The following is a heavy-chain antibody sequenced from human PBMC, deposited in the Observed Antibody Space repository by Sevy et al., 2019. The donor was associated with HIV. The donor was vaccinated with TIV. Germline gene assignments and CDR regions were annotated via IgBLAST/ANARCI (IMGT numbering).Heavy chain of an antibody. Sequence: GGSLRLSCAASGFTFDDYAMHWVRQAPGKGLEWVSGISWNSGSIGYADSVKGRFTISRDNAKKSLYLQMNSLRAEDTALYYWAKGAITFGRVTGPYYFDYWGQGTLVTVSS. CDR2: ISWNSGSI. CDR1: GFTFDDYA. D-gene: IGHD3-16*01. V-gene: IGHV3-9*01. J-gene: IGHJ4*02. CDR3: AKGAITFGRVTGPYYFDY.